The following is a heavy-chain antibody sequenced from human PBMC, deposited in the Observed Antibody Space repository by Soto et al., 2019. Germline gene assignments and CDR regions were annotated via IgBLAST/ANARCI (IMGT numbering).Heavy chain of an antibody. CDR3: ARDRRATGSHAGWFVP. CDR1: GVTCTNHG. CDR2: IWFDGSKK. V-gene: IGHV3-33*01. J-gene: IGHJ5*02. Sequence: QVQLVESGGGVVQPGRSLRLSCVASGVTCTNHGWHWVRQAPGKGLEWVAMIWFDGSKKNYADSVKGRFTISRDDSKNTFYLQMNSLRTDYPAVYYCARDRRATGSHAGWFVPGGQGTLVTVSS. D-gene: IGHD3-10*01.